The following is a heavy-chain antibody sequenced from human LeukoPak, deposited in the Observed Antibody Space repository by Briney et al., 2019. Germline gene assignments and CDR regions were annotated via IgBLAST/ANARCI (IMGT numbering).Heavy chain of an antibody. CDR3: ARDQGGIAAADLDY. CDR2: INPNSGGT. V-gene: IGHV1-2*02. CDR1: GYTFTGYY. Sequence: ASVKVSCKASGYTFTGYYMHWVRQAPGQGLEWMGWINPNSGGTNYAQKFQGRVTMTRDTSISTAYMELSRLRSDDTAVYYCARDQGGIAAADLDYWGQGTLVTVSS. D-gene: IGHD6-13*01. J-gene: IGHJ4*02.